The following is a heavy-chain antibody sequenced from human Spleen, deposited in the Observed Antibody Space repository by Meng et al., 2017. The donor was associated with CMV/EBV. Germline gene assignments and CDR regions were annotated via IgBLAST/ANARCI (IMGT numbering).Heavy chain of an antibody. V-gene: IGHV4-61*01. Sequence: SETLSLTCTVSGDSVNNRNYYWSWIRQPPGKGPEWIAYIYYSGKTNYNPSLKSRVTISIDTSKNQFSLKLSSVSAADTAMYYCARVGGSYLHFDYWGQGTLVTVSS. CDR1: GDSVNNRNYY. D-gene: IGHD1-26*01. J-gene: IGHJ4*02. CDR2: IYYSGKT. CDR3: ARVGGSYLHFDY.